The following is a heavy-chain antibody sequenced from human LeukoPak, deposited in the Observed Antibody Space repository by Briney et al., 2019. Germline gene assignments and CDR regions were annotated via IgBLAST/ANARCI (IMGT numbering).Heavy chain of an antibody. D-gene: IGHD1-14*01. CDR3: ASSEGFYYYYMDV. CDR2: IYSGGST. Sequence: GGSLRLSCAASGFTVSSNYMSWVRQAPGKGLEWVSAIYSGGSTYYADSVKGRFTISRDNSKNTLYLQMNSLRAEDTAVYYCASSEGFYYYYMDVWGKGTTVTVSS. CDR1: GFTVSSNY. J-gene: IGHJ6*03. V-gene: IGHV3-53*01.